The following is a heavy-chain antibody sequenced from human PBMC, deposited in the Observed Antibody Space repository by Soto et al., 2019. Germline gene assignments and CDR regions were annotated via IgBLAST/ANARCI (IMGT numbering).Heavy chain of an antibody. CDR3: ARVLWVEPELYYYGMDV. D-gene: IGHD1-1*01. Sequence: QVQLQESGPGLVRPSQTLSLTCAVSGDSISSADYYWSWIRQTPGKALEWIGHIFSSGTTYYHPSHKSRLTISVDTSKNHFSLRLTSVTAADTAVYYCARVLWVEPELYYYGMDVWGQGTTVTVSS. CDR1: GDSISSADYY. CDR2: IFSSGTT. V-gene: IGHV4-30-4*01. J-gene: IGHJ6*02.